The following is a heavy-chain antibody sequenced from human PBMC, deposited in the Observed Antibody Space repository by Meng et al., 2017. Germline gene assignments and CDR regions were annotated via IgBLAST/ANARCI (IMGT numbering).Heavy chain of an antibody. J-gene: IGHJ4*02. CDR1: GGSFSGYY. CDR2: INHSGST. CDR3: ARRGQTYWDGPGKREVFDY. D-gene: IGHD1-26*01. V-gene: IGHV4-34*01. Sequence: VSLQRGGEGRLKLAETLRLSCAGYGGSFSGYYWSWIRQPPGKGLEWIGEINHSGSTNYNPSLKSRVTISVDTSKNQFSLKLSSVTAADTAVYYCARRGQTYWDGPGKREVFDYWGQGTLVTVSS.